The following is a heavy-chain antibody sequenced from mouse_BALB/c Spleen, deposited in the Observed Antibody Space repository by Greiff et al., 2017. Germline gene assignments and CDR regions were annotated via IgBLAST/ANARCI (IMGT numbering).Heavy chain of an antibody. CDR1: GYTFTDYE. CDR3: TSWALRLRVDY. J-gene: IGHJ2*01. D-gene: IGHD1-2*01. CDR2: IDPETGGT. Sequence: VQLQQSGAELVRPGASVTLSCKASGYTFTDYEMHWVKQTPVHGLEWIGAIDPETGGTAYNQKFKGKATLTADKSSSTAYMELRSLTSEDSAVYYCTSWALRLRVDYWGQGTTLTVSS. V-gene: IGHV1-15*01.